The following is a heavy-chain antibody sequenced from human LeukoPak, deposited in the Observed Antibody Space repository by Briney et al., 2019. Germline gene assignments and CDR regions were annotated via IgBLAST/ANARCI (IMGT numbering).Heavy chain of an antibody. J-gene: IGHJ4*02. Sequence: PSETLSLTCTVSGGSISSYYWSWIRQPPGKGLEWIGYIYYSGSTNYNPSLTSRVTISVDTSKNQVSLKLTSVTAADTAVYYCATSRDYFDYWGQGTLVTVSS. V-gene: IGHV4-59*01. CDR3: ATSRDYFDY. CDR1: GGSISSYY. CDR2: IYYSGST.